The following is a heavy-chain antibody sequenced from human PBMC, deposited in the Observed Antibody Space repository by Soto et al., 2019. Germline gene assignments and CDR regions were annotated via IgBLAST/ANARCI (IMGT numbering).Heavy chain of an antibody. CDR2: IYYSGST. CDR1: GGSISSYY. V-gene: IGHV4-59*01. Sequence: QVQLQESGPGLVKPSETLSLTCTVSGGSISSYYWSWIRQPPGKGLEWLGYIYYSGSTNYNPSLMSRVTISVDTSKNRFSLRLSSVTAADTAVYYCARRWGGTFDYWGQGTLVTVSS. CDR3: ARRWGGTFDY. D-gene: IGHD2-21*01. J-gene: IGHJ4*02.